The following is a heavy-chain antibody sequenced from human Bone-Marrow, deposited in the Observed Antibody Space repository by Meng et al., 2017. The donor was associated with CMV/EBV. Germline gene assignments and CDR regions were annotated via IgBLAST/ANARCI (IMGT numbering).Heavy chain of an antibody. CDR3: AKDRDRDVVVVPAAIPDS. V-gene: IGHV3-30*02. J-gene: IGHJ4*02. CDR2: IRYDGSNK. Sequence: GGSLRLSCAASGFTFSNYHMHWVRQAPGKELEWGAFIRYDGSNKYYADSVKGRITISRDNSKNTLYLQVTSLRAEDTAVYYCAKDRDRDVVVVPAAIPDSWGQGTLVTVSS. CDR1: GFTFSNYH. D-gene: IGHD2-2*02.